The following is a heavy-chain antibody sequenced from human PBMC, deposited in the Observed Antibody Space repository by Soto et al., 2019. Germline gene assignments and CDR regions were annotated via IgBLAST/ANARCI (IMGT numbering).Heavy chain of an antibody. CDR3: ARVQPGTIDY. CDR1: GGSISSYN. J-gene: IGHJ4*02. V-gene: IGHV4-59*01. D-gene: IGHD1-1*01. CDR2: IYYSGST. Sequence: LSLTCTVSGGSISSYNWSWLRQPPGKGLEWIGYIYYSGSTNYNPSLKSRVTISVDTSKNQFSLKLSSVTAADTAVYYCARVQPGTIDYWGQGALVTVSS.